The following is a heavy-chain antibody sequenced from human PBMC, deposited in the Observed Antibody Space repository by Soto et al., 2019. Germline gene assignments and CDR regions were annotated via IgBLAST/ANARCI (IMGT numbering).Heavy chain of an antibody. V-gene: IGHV1-69*06. CDR1: GGTFSSYA. Sequence: QVQLVQSGAEVKKPGSSVKVSCKASGGTFSSYAISWVRQAPGQGLEWMGGIIPIFGTENYAQKFQGRVNITADKSTSTAYMELSRLRSEDTTVYYCARAWIALAGTNWFDPWGQGTLVTVSS. CDR2: IIPIFGTE. CDR3: ARAWIALAGTNWFDP. J-gene: IGHJ5*02. D-gene: IGHD6-19*01.